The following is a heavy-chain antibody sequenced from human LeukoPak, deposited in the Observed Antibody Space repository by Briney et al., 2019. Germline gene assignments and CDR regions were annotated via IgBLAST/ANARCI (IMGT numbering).Heavy chain of an antibody. V-gene: IGHV1-46*01. CDR1: GYTFTSYY. D-gene: IGHD1-26*01. CDR2: INPSGGST. CDR3: ARGEIVGATKLKIMPDY. J-gene: IGHJ4*02. Sequence: ASVKVSCKASGYTFTSYYMHWVRQAPGQGLEWMGIINPSGGSTSYAQKFQGRVTMTRDTSTSTVYMELSSLRSEDTAVYYCARGEIVGATKLKIMPDYWGQGTLVTVSS.